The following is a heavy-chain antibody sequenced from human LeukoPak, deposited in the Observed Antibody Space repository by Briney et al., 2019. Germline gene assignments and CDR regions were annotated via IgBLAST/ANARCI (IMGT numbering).Heavy chain of an antibody. Sequence: PGGSLRLSCTASGFTFGDYAMSWVRQAPGKGLEWVGFIRSKAYGGTTEYAASVKGRFTISRDDSKSIAYLQMNSLKTEDTAVYYCTRDRGRIVDLLSDYWGQGTLVTVSS. CDR2: IRSKAYGGTT. D-gene: IGHD3-22*01. CDR3: TRDRGRIVDLLSDY. V-gene: IGHV3-49*04. CDR1: GFTFGDYA. J-gene: IGHJ4*02.